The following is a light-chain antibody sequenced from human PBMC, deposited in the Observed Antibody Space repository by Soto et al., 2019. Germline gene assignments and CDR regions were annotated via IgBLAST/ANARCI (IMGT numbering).Light chain of an antibody. CDR3: SSYTSSSPYV. CDR1: SSDIGTYNY. CDR2: EAN. Sequence: QSALAQPASVSASPGQSITISCTGTSSDIGTYNYVSWFQQYPGKAPKLMLYEANNRPSGVSDRFSGSKSGNTASLTISGLQAEDDADYYCSSYTSSSPYVFGTGTKVTVL. J-gene: IGLJ1*01. V-gene: IGLV2-14*01.